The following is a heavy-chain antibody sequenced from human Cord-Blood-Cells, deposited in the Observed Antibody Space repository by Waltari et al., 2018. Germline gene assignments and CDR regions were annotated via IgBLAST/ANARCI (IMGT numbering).Heavy chain of an antibody. V-gene: IGHV4-38-2*01. D-gene: IGHD3-3*01. CDR3: ARCSIWSGYFDY. Sequence: QVQLQESGPGLAKPSETLSLTCAVSGYSISRGYYWGWFRQPPGKGLEWIGSIYHSGSTYYNPSLKSRVTISVDTSKNQFSLKLSSVTAADTAVYYCARCSIWSGYFDYWGQGTLVTVSS. CDR2: IYHSGST. CDR1: GYSISRGYY. J-gene: IGHJ4*02.